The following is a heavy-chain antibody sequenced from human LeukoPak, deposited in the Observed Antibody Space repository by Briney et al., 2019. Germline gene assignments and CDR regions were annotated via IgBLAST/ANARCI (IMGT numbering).Heavy chain of an antibody. CDR1: GFTFRDYY. CDR3: ARRSGYGELDY. D-gene: IGHD5-12*01. Sequence: AGGSLRLSCAASGFTFRDYYMTWIRQAPGKGLEWVSYISSGGSTIYYADSVKGRFTISRDNAKNSLYLQMNSLRAEDTAVYYRARRSGYGELDYWGQGTLVTVSS. J-gene: IGHJ4*02. CDR2: ISSGGSTI. V-gene: IGHV3-11*01.